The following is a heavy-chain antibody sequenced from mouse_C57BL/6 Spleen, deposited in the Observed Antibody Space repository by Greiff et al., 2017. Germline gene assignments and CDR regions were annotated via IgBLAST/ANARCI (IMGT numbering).Heavy chain of an antibody. V-gene: IGHV1-82*01. CDR3: APAYYSNYDAY. CDR2: IYPGDGDT. Sequence: VQLKESGPELVKPGASVKISCKASGYAFSSSWMNWVKQRPGKGLEWIGRIYPGDGDTNYNGKFKGKATLTADKSSSTAYMQLSSLTSEDSAVYFCAPAYYSNYDAYWGQGTLVTVSA. CDR1: GYAFSSSW. D-gene: IGHD2-5*01. J-gene: IGHJ3*01.